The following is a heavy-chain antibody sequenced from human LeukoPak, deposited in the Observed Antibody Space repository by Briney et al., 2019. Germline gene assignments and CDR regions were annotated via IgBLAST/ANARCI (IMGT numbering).Heavy chain of an antibody. D-gene: IGHD2-2*02. CDR2: INPNSGGT. CDR1: GYTFTGYY. Sequence: GASVKVSCKASGYTFTGYYMHSVRHAPGQGLEWMGWINPNSGGTNYAQKFQGRVTMTRDTSISTAYMELSRLRSGDAAVYYCARAYCSSTSCYTAGYWGQGTLVTVSS. J-gene: IGHJ4*02. V-gene: IGHV1-2*02. CDR3: ARAYCSSTSCYTAGY.